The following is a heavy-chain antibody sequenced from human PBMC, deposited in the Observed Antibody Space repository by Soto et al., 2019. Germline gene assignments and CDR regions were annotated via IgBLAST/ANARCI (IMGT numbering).Heavy chain of an antibody. CDR3: AGGVGDDDILTGYYIFDY. D-gene: IGHD3-9*01. V-gene: IGHV4-34*01. J-gene: IGHJ4*02. Sequence: SETLSLTCAVYGGSFSGYYWSWIRQPPGKGLEWIGEINHSGSTNYNPSLKSRVTISVDTSKNQFSLKLSSVTAADTAVYYCAGGVGDDDILTGYYIFDYWGQGTLVTVSS. CDR2: INHSGST. CDR1: GGSFSGYY.